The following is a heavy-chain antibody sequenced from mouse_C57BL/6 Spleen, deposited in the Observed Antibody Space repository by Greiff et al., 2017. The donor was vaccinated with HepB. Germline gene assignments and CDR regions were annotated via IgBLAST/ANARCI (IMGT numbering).Heavy chain of an antibody. CDR2: IHPNSGST. D-gene: IGHD2-4*01. V-gene: IGHV1-64*01. Sequence: QVQLQQPGAELVKPGASVKLSCKASGYTFTSYWMHWVKQRPGQGLEWIGMIHPNSGSTNYNEKFKSKATLTVDKSSSTAYMQLSSLTSEDSAVYYCARGGYDYDGYAMDYWGQGTSVTVSS. CDR1: GYTFTSYW. CDR3: ARGGYDYDGYAMDY. J-gene: IGHJ4*01.